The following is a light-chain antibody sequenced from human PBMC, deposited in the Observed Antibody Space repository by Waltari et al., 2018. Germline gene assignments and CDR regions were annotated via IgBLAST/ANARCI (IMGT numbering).Light chain of an antibody. V-gene: IGKV3-20*01. CDR1: QTVRTTY. CDR2: GAS. Sequence: EIVLTQSPGTLSLSPGERATLSCRASQTVRTTYLALYHQKTGQAPTLLIYGASSRATGIPDRFSGSGSGTDFSLTISSLEPEDFAVYYCQQYDISPLTFGGGTKVEIK. J-gene: IGKJ4*01. CDR3: QQYDISPLT.